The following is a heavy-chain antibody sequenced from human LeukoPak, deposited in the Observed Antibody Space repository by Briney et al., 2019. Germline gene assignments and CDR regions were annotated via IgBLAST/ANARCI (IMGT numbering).Heavy chain of an antibody. D-gene: IGHD3-10*01. J-gene: IGHJ5*02. CDR3: AREAAVVRGVDTWFDP. CDR2: IYYSGST. Sequence: SETLSLTCPVSAGSISSYYGGWIRQPPGKGLEWIGYIYYSGSTNYNPSLKSRVTISVDTTKNQLSLKLSSVTAADTAVYYCAREAAVVRGVDTWFDPWGQGTLVTVSS. V-gene: IGHV4-59*01. CDR1: AGSISSYY.